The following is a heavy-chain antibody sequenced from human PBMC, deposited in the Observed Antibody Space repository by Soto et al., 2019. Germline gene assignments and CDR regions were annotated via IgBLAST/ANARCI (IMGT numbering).Heavy chain of an antibody. D-gene: IGHD2-2*01. Sequence: QVQLQQWGAGLLKPSETLSLTCVVYGGSFSGYYWSWIRQSPGKGLEWIGGINHGGSTNYNPSLESRVTISVDTSKNQFSLKLPSVTAADTAMYYCARDGFCTSTTCRVGNWFDPWGQGTLVTVSS. J-gene: IGHJ5*02. CDR1: GGSFSGYY. V-gene: IGHV4-34*01. CDR2: INHGGST. CDR3: ARDGFCTSTTCRVGNWFDP.